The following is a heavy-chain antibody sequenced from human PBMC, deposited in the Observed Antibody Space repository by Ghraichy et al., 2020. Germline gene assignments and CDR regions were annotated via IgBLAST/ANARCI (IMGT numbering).Heavy chain of an antibody. CDR3: VISRGLHCSSTTCFMDV. CDR1: GFTVGSNY. Sequence: GGSLRLSCAASGFTVGSNYMSWVRQAPGKGLEWVSLTYSGGRTYYGDSVKGRFTVSRDNSKNTLYLQMNSVRAEDTAVYYCVISRGLHCSSTTCFMDVWGKGTMVTVSS. CDR2: TYSGGRT. V-gene: IGHV3-53*01. D-gene: IGHD2-2*01. J-gene: IGHJ6*03.